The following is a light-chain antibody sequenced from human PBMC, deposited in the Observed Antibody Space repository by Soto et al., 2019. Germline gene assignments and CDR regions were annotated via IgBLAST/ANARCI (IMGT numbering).Light chain of an antibody. Sequence: DIQMTQSPSTLSASVGDRGTITCRASQSISSWLAWYQQKPGKAPKLLIYDASSLESGVPSRFSGSGSGTEFTLTISSLQPDDFATYYCQQYPWTFGQGTKVDIK. V-gene: IGKV1-5*01. CDR1: QSISSW. J-gene: IGKJ1*01. CDR3: QQYPWT. CDR2: DAS.